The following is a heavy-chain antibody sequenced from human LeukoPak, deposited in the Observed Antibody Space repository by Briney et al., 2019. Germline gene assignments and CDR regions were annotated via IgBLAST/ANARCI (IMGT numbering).Heavy chain of an antibody. Sequence: GGSLRLSCAASGFTCSNYVMDWVRQAPGKGLEWVTFIRYDGTNQQYVDSVKGRFTISRDNSKNTLYLQMNSLRVEDTAVYYCVNDVTNWFDPWGQGTLVTVSS. CDR1: GFTCSNYV. D-gene: IGHD2-21*02. CDR2: IRYDGTNQ. J-gene: IGHJ5*02. CDR3: VNDVTNWFDP. V-gene: IGHV3-30*02.